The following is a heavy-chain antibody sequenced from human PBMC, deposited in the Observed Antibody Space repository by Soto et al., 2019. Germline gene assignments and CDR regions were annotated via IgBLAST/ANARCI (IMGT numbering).Heavy chain of an antibody. Sequence: GGSLRLSCAASGFTFSNAGMNWVRQAPGKGLEWVGRIKSKTDGGTTDYAAPVKGRFTISRDDSKNTLYLQMNSLKTEDTAVYYCATYNSGWYIDYWGQGTLVTVSS. J-gene: IGHJ4*02. V-gene: IGHV3-15*01. CDR1: GFTFSNAG. D-gene: IGHD6-19*01. CDR2: IKSKTDGGTT. CDR3: ATYNSGWYIDY.